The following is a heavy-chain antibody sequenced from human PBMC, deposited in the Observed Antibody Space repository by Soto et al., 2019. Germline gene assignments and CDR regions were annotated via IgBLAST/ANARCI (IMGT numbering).Heavy chain of an antibody. CDR1: GFPFIRVS. CDR2: ISSASSET. V-gene: IGHV3-21*04. J-gene: IGHJ4*02. CDR3: ARVAY. Sequence: PEGSLRLSCAASGFPFIRVSMNWVRQVPGKGLEWVASISSASSETWYADSVKGRFIISRDNAQNSLFLQMNTLRPEDSAIYYRARVAYWGPGTQVTVSS.